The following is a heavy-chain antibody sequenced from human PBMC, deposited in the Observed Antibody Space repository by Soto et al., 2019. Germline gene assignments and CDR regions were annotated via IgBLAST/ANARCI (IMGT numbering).Heavy chain of an antibody. Sequence: EVQLVESGGGLVRPGGSLRLSCVTSGFSLSSYSRNWVRQAPGKGLEWVSSISSSRTYISYADSVKGRFTISRDNAKKSVYLKMIRLRAEDTGVYYCATFCSGVTFYTDHQRAFDNWGQGTLVSVS. J-gene: IGHJ4*02. V-gene: IGHV3-21*01. D-gene: IGHD2-15*01. CDR3: ATFCSGVTFYTDHQRAFDN. CDR2: ISSSRTYI. CDR1: GFSLSSYS.